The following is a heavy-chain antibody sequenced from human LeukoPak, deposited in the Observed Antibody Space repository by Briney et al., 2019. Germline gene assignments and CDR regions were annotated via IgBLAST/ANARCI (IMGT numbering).Heavy chain of an antibody. CDR1: GGSISSSSYY. CDR2: IYYSGST. V-gene: IGHV4-39*01. Sequence: SETLSLTCTVSGGSISSSSYYWGWIRQPPGKVREWIGSIYYSGSTDYNPSLKSRVTISVDTSKNQFSLKLSSVTAADTAVYYCARQGLSITGTTHFDYWGQGTLVTVSS. CDR3: ARQGLSITGTTHFDY. J-gene: IGHJ4*02. D-gene: IGHD1-7*01.